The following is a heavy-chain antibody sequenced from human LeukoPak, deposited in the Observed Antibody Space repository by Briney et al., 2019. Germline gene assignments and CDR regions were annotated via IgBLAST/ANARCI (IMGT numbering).Heavy chain of an antibody. J-gene: IGHJ5*02. CDR3: ARGIFYGGRNQYIWFDL. CDR2: ISHSGSS. D-gene: IGHD4-23*01. CDR1: GGPFRGFF. V-gene: IGHV4-34*01. Sequence: SETLSLTCAVYGGPFRGFFWSWIRHAPGKGLEWIGGISHSGSSNYNPSLKSRITISVDTYKSQFSLRLTSVTAADTAVYYCARGIFYGGRNQYIWFDLWGQGTLVTVSS.